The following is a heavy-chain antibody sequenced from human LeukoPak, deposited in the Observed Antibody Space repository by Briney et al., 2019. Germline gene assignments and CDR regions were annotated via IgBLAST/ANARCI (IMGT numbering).Heavy chain of an antibody. D-gene: IGHD1-26*01. J-gene: IGHJ4*02. CDR3: AREIVGAPTPGAY. Sequence: KPSETLSLTCAVSTDSTTSNWWSWVPQPPGKGLEWIGEVHKSGSTNYYPSLQSRVTISIDKSKNQIALELTSVTAADTAVYYCAREIVGAPTPGAYWGQGILVTVSS. V-gene: IGHV4-4*02. CDR2: VHKSGST. CDR1: TDSTTSNW.